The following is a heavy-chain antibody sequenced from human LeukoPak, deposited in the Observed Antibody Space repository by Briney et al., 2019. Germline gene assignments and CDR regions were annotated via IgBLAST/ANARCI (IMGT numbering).Heavy chain of an antibody. CDR2: IYYSGST. CDR3: ARHWCTSASCYSLFDY. D-gene: IGHD2-2*01. V-gene: IGHV4-30-2*03. Sequence: PSQTLSLTCAVSGGSINSGGYSWSWIRQPPGKGLGWIGSIYYSGSTYYNPSLKSRVTISVDTSKNQFSLKLSSVTAADMAMYYCARHWCTSASCYSLFDYWGQGTLVTVSS. CDR1: GGSINSGGYS. J-gene: IGHJ4*02.